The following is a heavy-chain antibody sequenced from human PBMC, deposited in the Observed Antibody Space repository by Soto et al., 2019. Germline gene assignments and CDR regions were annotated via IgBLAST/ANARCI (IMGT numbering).Heavy chain of an antibody. V-gene: IGHV1-69*13. D-gene: IGHD2-2*01. Sequence: SVKVSCKASGGTFSSYAIRWVRQAPGQGLEWMGGIIPIFGTANYAQKFQGRVTITADESTSTAYMELSSLRSEDTAVYYCARGLIVVVPAAKYSSGWGYYYFDYWGQGTMVTVYS. J-gene: IGHJ4*02. CDR2: IIPIFGTA. CDR3: ARGLIVVVPAAKYSSGWGYYYFDY. CDR1: GGTFSSYA.